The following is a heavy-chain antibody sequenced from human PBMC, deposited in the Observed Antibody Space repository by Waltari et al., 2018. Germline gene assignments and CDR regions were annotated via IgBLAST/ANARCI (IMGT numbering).Heavy chain of an antibody. CDR1: GFSLRTSGVG. CDR2: IYWNDDQ. J-gene: IGHJ4*02. CDR3: AHRRGIAVAENFDY. D-gene: IGHD6-19*01. V-gene: IGHV2-5*01. Sequence: QITLKESGPTLVKPTQTLTLTCTFSGFSLRTSGVGVGWIRQPPGKALEWLALIYWNDDQRYSPSLKSRLTITKDTSKNQVVLTMTNMDAVDTATYYCAHRRGIAVAENFDYWGQGTLVTVSS.